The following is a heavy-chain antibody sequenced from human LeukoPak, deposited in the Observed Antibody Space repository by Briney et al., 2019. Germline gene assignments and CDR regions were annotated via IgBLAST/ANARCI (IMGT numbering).Heavy chain of an antibody. CDR2: ISAYNGNT. V-gene: IGHV1-18*01. CDR3: ARVPPYDYVWGSYPYDFDY. CDR1: GYTFTSYG. J-gene: IGHJ4*02. D-gene: IGHD3-16*01. Sequence: ASVKVSCKASGYTFTSYGISWVRQAPGQGLEWMGWISAYNGNTNYAQKLQGRVTMTTDTSTSTAYMELRSLRSDDTAVYYCARVPPYDYVWGSYPYDFDYWGQGTLVTVSS.